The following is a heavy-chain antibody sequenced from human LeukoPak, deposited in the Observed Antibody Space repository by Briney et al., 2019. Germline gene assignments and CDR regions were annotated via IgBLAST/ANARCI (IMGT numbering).Heavy chain of an antibody. Sequence: GGSLRLSCAASGFTFSSYSMNWVRQAPGKGLEWVSSINSSSSYIYYADSVKGRFTISRDNAKNSLYLQMNSLRAEDTAVYYCARGLQSRYYYYYYMDVWGKGTTVTVSS. CDR1: GFTFSSYS. CDR3: ARGLQSRYYYYYYMDV. V-gene: IGHV3-21*01. J-gene: IGHJ6*03. CDR2: INSSSSYI.